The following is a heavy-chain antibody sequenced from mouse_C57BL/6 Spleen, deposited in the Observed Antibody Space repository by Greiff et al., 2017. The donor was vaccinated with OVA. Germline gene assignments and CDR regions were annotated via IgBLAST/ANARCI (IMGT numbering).Heavy chain of an antibody. CDR2: IDPSDSET. CDR3: ASYYDYGGYFDY. D-gene: IGHD2-4*01. CDR1: GYTFTSYW. Sequence: QVQLQQSGAELVRPGSSVKLSCKASGYTFTSYWMHWVKQRPIQGLEWIGNIDPSDSETHYNQKFKDKATLTVDKSSSTAYMQLSSLTSEDSAVYYCASYYDYGGYFDYWGQGTTLTVSS. J-gene: IGHJ2*01. V-gene: IGHV1-52*01.